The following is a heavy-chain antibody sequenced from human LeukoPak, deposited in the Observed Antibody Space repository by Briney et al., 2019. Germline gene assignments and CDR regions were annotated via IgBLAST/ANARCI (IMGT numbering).Heavy chain of an antibody. CDR2: IYYSGST. D-gene: IGHD3-10*01. Sequence: SETLSLTCTVSGGSISSSSYYWGWIRQPPGKGLEWIGSIYYSGSTYYNPSLKSRVTISVDTSKNQFSLKLSSVTAADTAVYYCAMYGSGSYYNRGFDYWGQGTLVTVSS. CDR3: AMYGSGSYYNRGFDY. CDR1: GGSISSSSYY. V-gene: IGHV4-39*07. J-gene: IGHJ4*02.